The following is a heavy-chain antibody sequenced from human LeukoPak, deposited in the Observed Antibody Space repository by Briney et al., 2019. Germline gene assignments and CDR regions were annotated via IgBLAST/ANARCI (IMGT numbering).Heavy chain of an antibody. CDR2: INHSGST. CDR3: ARDLRGYSYGYFYYYYGMDV. V-gene: IGHV4-34*01. CDR1: GGSFSGYY. D-gene: IGHD5-18*01. J-gene: IGHJ6*02. Sequence: SETLSLTCAVYGGSFSGYYWSWIRQPPGKGPEWIGEINHSGSTNYNPSLKSRVTISVDTSKNQFSLKLSSVTAADTAVYYCARDLRGYSYGYFYYYYGMDVWGQGTTVTVSS.